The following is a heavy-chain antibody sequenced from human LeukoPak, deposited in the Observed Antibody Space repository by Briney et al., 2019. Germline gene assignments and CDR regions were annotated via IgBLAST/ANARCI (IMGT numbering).Heavy chain of an antibody. CDR3: ARENIAARYFDY. Sequence: ASVKVSCKASGYTFTGYYMHWVRQAPGQGLEWMGRINPNSGGTNYAQKFQGRVTMTRDTSISTAYMELSRLRSDDTAVYYCARENIAARYFDYWGQGTLVTVSS. CDR1: GYTFTGYY. D-gene: IGHD6-6*01. V-gene: IGHV1-2*06. J-gene: IGHJ4*02. CDR2: INPNSGGT.